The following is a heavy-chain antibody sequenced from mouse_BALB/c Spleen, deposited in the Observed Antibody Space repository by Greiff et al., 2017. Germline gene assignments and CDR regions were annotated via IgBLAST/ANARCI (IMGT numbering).Heavy chain of an antibody. J-gene: IGHJ3*01. CDR2: IRSKSNNYAT. CDR1: GFTFNTYA. V-gene: IGHV10-1*02. D-gene: IGHD1-2*01. Sequence: EVMLVESGGGLVQPKGSLKLSCAASGFTFNTYAMNWVRQAPGKGLEWVARIRSKSNNYATYYADSVKDRFTISRDDSQSMLYLQMNNLKTEDTAMYYCVRHGDGYSSWFAYWGQGTLVTVSA. CDR3: VRHGDGYSSWFAY.